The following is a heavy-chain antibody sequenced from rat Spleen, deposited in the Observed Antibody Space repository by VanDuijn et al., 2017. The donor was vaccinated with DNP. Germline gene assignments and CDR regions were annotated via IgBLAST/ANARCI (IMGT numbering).Heavy chain of an antibody. Sequence: QVQLKETGPGLVQPSQTLSLTCTVSGFSLSSYGVSWVRQPPGKGLEWIGAIWSGGGTDYNSGLKSRLSISRDTSKSQVFLKMNSLQTEDTANYFCSRDRDSTGIRTWYFDFWGPGTMVTVSS. CDR2: IWSGGGT. D-gene: IGHD1-4*01. J-gene: IGHJ1*01. V-gene: IGHV2-15*01. CDR3: SRDRDSTGIRTWYFDF. CDR1: GFSLSSYG.